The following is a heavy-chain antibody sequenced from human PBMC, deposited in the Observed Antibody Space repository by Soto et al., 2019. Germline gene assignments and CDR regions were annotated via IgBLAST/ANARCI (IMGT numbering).Heavy chain of an antibody. V-gene: IGHV1-8*01. D-gene: IGHD6-13*01. Sequence: EASVKGSCKTSGYTFTSYDINWVRQAPGQGLEWVGWMNTNSDDTRSAQKFRGRLTLTRDKSMRAVYMKLSNLRPDDTAVYYCAREWSAAGHFYGMDVWGQGTTVTVSS. J-gene: IGHJ6*02. CDR3: AREWSAAGHFYGMDV. CDR2: MNTNSDDT. CDR1: GYTFTSYD.